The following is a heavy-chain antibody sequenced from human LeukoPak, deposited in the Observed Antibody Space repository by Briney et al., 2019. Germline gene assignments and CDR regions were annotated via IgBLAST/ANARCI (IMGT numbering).Heavy chain of an antibody. CDR1: GFTFSSYW. CDR2: IKQDGSEK. D-gene: IGHD4-17*01. Sequence: GGSLRLSCAASGFTFSSYWMSWVRQAPGKGLEWVANIKQDGSEKYYVDSVKGRFTISRDNAKNSLYLQMNSLRAEDTAVYYCARDSGDYEPWYFDLWGRGTLVTVSS. CDR3: ARDSGDYEPWYFDL. V-gene: IGHV3-7*01. J-gene: IGHJ2*01.